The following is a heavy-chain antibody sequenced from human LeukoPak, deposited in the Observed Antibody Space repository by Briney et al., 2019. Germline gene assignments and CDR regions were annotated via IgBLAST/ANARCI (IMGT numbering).Heavy chain of an antibody. J-gene: IGHJ6*03. V-gene: IGHV3-53*01. D-gene: IGHD2-15*01. CDR3: GRSRRINASLYYYMDV. CDR2: IYSGGST. CDR1: GFTVSSNY. Sequence: GGSLRLSCAASGFTVSSNYMSWVRQAPGKGLEWVSVIYSGGSTYYADSVKGRFTISRDNSKNTVYLLMNSLRTEDTAVYYCGRSRRINASLYYYMDVWGKGTTVTVSS.